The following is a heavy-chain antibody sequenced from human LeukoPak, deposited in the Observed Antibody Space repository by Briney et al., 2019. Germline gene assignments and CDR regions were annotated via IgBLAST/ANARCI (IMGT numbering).Heavy chain of an antibody. Sequence: PSETLSLTCTVSGGSISSSSYYWGWIRQPPGKGLECIGSIYYSGSTYYNPSLKSRVTISVDTSKNQFSLKLSSVTAADTAVYYCASRPCAVPAARDAFDIWGQGTMVTVSS. V-gene: IGHV4-39*01. CDR1: GGSISSSSYY. J-gene: IGHJ3*02. D-gene: IGHD2-2*01. CDR2: IYYSGST. CDR3: ASRPCAVPAARDAFDI.